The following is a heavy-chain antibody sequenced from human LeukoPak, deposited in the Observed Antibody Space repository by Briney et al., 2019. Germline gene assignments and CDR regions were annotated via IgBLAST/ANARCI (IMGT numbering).Heavy chain of an antibody. V-gene: IGHV3-53*01. D-gene: IGHD3-16*02. Sequence: GGSLRLSCAASGFTVSSNYMSWVRQAPGKGLEWVSVIYSGGSTYYADSVKGRFTISRDNAKNSLYLQMNSLRAEDTAVYYCARSLSLRPLFDYWGQGTLVTVSS. CDR2: IYSGGST. J-gene: IGHJ4*02. CDR3: ARSLSLRPLFDY. CDR1: GFTVSSNY.